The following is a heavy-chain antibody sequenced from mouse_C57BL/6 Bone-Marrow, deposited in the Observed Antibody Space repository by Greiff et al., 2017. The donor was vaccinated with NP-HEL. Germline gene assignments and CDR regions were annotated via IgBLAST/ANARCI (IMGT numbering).Heavy chain of an antibody. CDR1: GFSFTSYG. J-gene: IGHJ3*01. Sequence: VMLVESGPGLVAPSQCLSITCTVSGFSFTSYGVDWVRQSPGKGLEWLGVIWGVGSTNYNSAIKSSLSTSKDNSKSQVFLKMNSLQTDDTAMYYCASEERVLYQAYWGQGTLVTVSA. CDR2: IWGVGST. V-gene: IGHV2-6*01. CDR3: ASEERVLYQAY. D-gene: IGHD1-1*01.